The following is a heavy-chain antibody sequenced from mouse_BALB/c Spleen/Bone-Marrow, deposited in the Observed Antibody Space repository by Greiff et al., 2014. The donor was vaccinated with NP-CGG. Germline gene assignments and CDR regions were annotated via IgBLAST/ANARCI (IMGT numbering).Heavy chain of an antibody. D-gene: IGHD2-1*01. Sequence: VKLMESGPGLVQPSQSLFITCTVSGFSVISYGVHWVRQPPGKGLEWLGVIWSGGSTDYNAAFISRLSISKDNSKSQVFFKMNSLQADDTAIYYCARNDYGNPHYAMDYWGQGTSVTVS. CDR2: IWSGGST. J-gene: IGHJ4*01. CDR3: ARNDYGNPHYAMDY. CDR1: GFSVISYG. V-gene: IGHV2-4*02.